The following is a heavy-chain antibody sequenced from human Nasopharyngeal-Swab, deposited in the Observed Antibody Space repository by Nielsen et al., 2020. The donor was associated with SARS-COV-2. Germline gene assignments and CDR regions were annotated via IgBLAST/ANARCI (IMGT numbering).Heavy chain of an antibody. Sequence: SETLSLTCAVSGGSISSSNWWSGVRQPPGKVLEWIGEIYHSGSTNYNQSLKSRVTISVDKSKNQFSLKLSSVTAADTAVYYCASGYGDQRFDYWGQGTLVTVSS. J-gene: IGHJ4*02. CDR1: GGSISSSNW. CDR3: ASGYGDQRFDY. CDR2: IYHSGST. V-gene: IGHV4-4*02. D-gene: IGHD4-17*01.